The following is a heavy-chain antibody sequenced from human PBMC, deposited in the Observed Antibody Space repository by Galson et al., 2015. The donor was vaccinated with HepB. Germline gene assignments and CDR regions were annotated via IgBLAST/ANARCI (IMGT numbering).Heavy chain of an antibody. CDR2: ISYDGSNK. J-gene: IGHJ4*02. V-gene: IGHV3-30-3*01. CDR3: ARAYSSSWYLCADY. Sequence: SCAASGFTFSSYAMHWVRQAPGKGLEWVAVISYDGSNKYYADSVKGRFTISRDNSKNTLYLQMNSLRAEDTAVYYCARAYSSSWYLCADYWGQGTLVTVSS. D-gene: IGHD6-13*01. CDR1: GFTFSSYA.